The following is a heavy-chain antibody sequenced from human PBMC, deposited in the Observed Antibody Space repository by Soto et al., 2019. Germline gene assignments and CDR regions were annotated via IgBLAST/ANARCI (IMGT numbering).Heavy chain of an antibody. CDR2: INGDGSYT. V-gene: IGHV3-74*01. D-gene: IGHD2-2*01. CDR1: GFTFSSYW. J-gene: IGHJ4*02. CDR3: ARSLSTSPDY. Sequence: PGGSLRLSCAASGFTFSSYWMHWVRQAPGKGLVWVSRINGDGSYTGYADSVKGRFTISRDNANNTLYLQMNILRAEDTAVYFCARSLSTSPDYWGQGTLVTVSS.